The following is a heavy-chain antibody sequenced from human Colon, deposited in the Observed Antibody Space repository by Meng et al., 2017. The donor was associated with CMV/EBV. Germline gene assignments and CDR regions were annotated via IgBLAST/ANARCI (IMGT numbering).Heavy chain of an antibody. J-gene: IGHJ6*02. D-gene: IGHD2-15*01. CDR2: MNPNSGET. CDR3: AVIVPATDYSYGTDV. CDR1: GYPFTNYK. V-gene: IGHV1-8*01. Sequence: ASVKVSCKASGYPFTNYKINWVRQATGQGLEWMGWMNPNSGETDFARKFQGRITMTRDTSISTAYLELTTLKSEDTALYFCAVIVPATDYSYGTDVWGQGTTVTVSS.